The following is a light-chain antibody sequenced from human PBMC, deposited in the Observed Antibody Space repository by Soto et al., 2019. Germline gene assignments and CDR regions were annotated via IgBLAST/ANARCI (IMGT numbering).Light chain of an antibody. CDR1: QSVSSNY. J-gene: IGKJ5*01. CDR3: QQYASSPFT. V-gene: IGKV3-20*01. Sequence: ESVLTQSPGTLSLSPGERATLSCRASQSVSSNYLAWYQQKPGQAPRLLIYAASSRATGIPDRFSGSGSGTDCTLTITRPEPEDCAVYYCQQYASSPFTFGQGIRLEIK. CDR2: AAS.